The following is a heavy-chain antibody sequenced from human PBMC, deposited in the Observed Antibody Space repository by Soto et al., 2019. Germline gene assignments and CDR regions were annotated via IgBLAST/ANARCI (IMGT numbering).Heavy chain of an antibody. D-gene: IGHD1-26*01. Sequence: SETLSLTCTVSGGSISSGDYYWSWIRQPPGKGLEWIGYIYYSGSTYYNPSLKSRVTISVDTSKNQFPLKLSSVTAADTAVYYCARMYSGSYYLWFDPWGQGTLVTVSS. CDR2: IYYSGST. V-gene: IGHV4-30-4*01. J-gene: IGHJ5*02. CDR1: GGSISSGDYY. CDR3: ARMYSGSYYLWFDP.